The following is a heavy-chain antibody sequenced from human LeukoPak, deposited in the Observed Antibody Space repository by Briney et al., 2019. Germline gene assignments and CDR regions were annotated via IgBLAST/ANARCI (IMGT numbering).Heavy chain of an antibody. V-gene: IGHV3-7*01. CDR2: INHNGNVN. J-gene: IGHJ4*02. CDR3: TSFFETN. CDR1: GFTFSSYW. Sequence: GGSLRLSCAASGFTFSSYWMNWARQAPGKGQEWVASINHNGNVNYYVDSVKGRFTISRDSAKNTVYLHMNSLRVEDTAVYYCTSFFETNWGQGTLVTVSS. D-gene: IGHD2/OR15-2a*01.